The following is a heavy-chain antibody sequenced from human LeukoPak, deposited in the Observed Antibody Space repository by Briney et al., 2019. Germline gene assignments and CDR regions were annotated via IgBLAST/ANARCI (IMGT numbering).Heavy chain of an antibody. CDR1: GGSISSSNW. CDR2: IYHSGST. D-gene: IGHD2-15*01. CDR3: ARVQTGVRVVVVAATPYYYMDV. V-gene: IGHV4-4*02. J-gene: IGHJ6*03. Sequence: SETLSLTCAVSGGSISSSNWWSWVRQPPGKGLEWIGEIYHSGSTNYNPSLKSRVTISVDKSKNQFSLKLSSVTAADTAVYYCARVQTGVRVVVVAATPYYYMDVWGKGTTVTISS.